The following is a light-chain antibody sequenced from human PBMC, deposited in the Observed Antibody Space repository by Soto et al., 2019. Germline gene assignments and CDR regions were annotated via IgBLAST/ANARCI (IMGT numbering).Light chain of an antibody. J-gene: IGKJ5*01. Sequence: DIQLTQSPSFLSASVGDRVTITCRASQDINSYLAWYQLKPGKVPKLLVYAASTLQSGVPSKFSGSGSGTEFALTISGLQPEDFATYYCQQFKNYPITFGQGTRLEIK. CDR3: QQFKNYPIT. V-gene: IGKV1-9*01. CDR1: QDINSY. CDR2: AAS.